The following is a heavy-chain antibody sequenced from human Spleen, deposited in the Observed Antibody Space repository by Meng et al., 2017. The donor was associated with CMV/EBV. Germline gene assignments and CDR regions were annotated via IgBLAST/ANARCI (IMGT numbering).Heavy chain of an antibody. CDR2: IDYSGST. J-gene: IGHJ4*02. V-gene: IGHV4-34*01. CDR1: GGSFSGYY. Sequence: SETLSLTCAVYGGSFSGYYWSWIRQPPGKGLEWIGYIDYSGSTYYNPSLKSRVTISVDTSKRQFSLKRSSVTAADTAVYYCASYSNIWYVTDYWGQGMLVTVSS. CDR3: ASYSNIWYVTDY. D-gene: IGHD6-13*01.